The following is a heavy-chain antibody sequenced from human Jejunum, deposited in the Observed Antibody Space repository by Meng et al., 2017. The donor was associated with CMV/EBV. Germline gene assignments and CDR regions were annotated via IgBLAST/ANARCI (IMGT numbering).Heavy chain of an antibody. CDR1: GYTFTSNA. D-gene: IGHD6-13*01. CDR2: INTNTGNP. V-gene: IGHV7-4-1*02. Sequence: CKASGYTFTSNALIWVRQAPGQGPEWMGWINTNTGNPTYARDFTGRFVFSLDTSVSTAYLQISSLKAEDTAVYYCARDGSNERWFDYWGQGTLVTVSS. CDR3: ARDGSNERWFDY. J-gene: IGHJ4*02.